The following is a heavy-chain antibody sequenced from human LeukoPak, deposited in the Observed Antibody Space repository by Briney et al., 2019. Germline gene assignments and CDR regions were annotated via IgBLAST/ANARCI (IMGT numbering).Heavy chain of an antibody. V-gene: IGHV3-30*02. Sequence: GGSLRLSCAASGFPFSSYGMHWVRQAPGKGLEWVAFIRYDGSNKYYADSVKGRFTISRDNSKNTLYLQMNSLRAEDTAVYYCARSHMVRGVIDIWGQGTMVTVSS. CDR1: GFPFSSYG. CDR3: ARSHMVRGVIDI. D-gene: IGHD3-10*01. J-gene: IGHJ3*02. CDR2: IRYDGSNK.